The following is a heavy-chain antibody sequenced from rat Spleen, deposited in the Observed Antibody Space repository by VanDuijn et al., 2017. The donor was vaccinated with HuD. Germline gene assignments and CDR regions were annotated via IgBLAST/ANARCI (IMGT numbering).Heavy chain of an antibody. J-gene: IGHJ4*01. D-gene: IGHD1-11*01. V-gene: IGHV5S10*01. CDR3: ATHPYGGYGVMDA. CDR1: GFTFSDYN. Sequence: EVQLVESGGGLVQPGRSLKLSCAASGFTFSDYNMAWVRQAPKKGLEWVATIIYDGSRTYYRDSVKGRFTISRDNAKSTLYLQMDSLRSEDTATYYCATHPYGGYGVMDAWGQGASVTVSS. CDR2: IIYDGSRT.